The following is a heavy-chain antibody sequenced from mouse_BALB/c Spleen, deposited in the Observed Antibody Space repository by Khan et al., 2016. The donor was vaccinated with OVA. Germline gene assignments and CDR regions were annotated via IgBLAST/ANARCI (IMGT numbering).Heavy chain of an antibody. CDR2: ILPGSGNT. Sequence: QVQLMESGAELVKPGASVKISCKATGYTFSNFWIEWVKQRPGHGLEWIGEILPGSGNTNYNEKFKGKATFTADTSSNTAYTQLSSLTSEDSAGYYCARTRYDGYAMDDWGQGTSVTVSS. CDR1: GYTFSNFW. J-gene: IGHJ4*01. V-gene: IGHV1-9*01. D-gene: IGHD2-12*01. CDR3: ARTRYDGYAMDD.